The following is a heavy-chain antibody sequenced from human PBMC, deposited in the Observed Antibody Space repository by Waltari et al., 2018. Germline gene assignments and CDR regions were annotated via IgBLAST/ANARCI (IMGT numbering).Heavy chain of an antibody. Sequence: EGQLVESGGGLVKPGGSLRLSCAASGFTVTSTYMNWVRQAPGKGLEWVSTMYSSATTFYADSVKGRFTISRDNSKNLLFLQMDDLRVNDTAVYYCARGGQIVRPRPLDLWGPGTLVTVSS. CDR1: GFTVTSTY. D-gene: IGHD6-6*01. J-gene: IGHJ3*01. V-gene: IGHV3-66*01. CDR3: ARGGQIVRPRPLDL. CDR2: MYSSATT.